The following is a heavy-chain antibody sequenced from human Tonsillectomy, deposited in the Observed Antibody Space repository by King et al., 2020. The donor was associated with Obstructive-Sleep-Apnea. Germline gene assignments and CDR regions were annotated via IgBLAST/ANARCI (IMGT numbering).Heavy chain of an antibody. J-gene: IGHJ4*02. D-gene: IGHD6-13*01. V-gene: IGHV4-59*01. CDR3: ARLAAAADTDS. Sequence: QVQLQESGLGLVKPSETLSLTCTVSGGSINGFYWSWIRQPPGKGLEWIGFIYDTGKTNYNPSLKSRVTISIDTSRNQFSLKLISVTAADTAVYYCARLAAAADTDSWGQGTLVTVSS. CDR1: GGSINGFY. CDR2: IYDTGKT.